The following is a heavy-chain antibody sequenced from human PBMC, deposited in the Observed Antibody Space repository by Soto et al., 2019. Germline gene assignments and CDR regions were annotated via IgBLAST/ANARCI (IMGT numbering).Heavy chain of an antibody. J-gene: IGHJ6*03. CDR2: MNPNSGNT. CDR1: GYTFTSYD. Sequence: ASVKVSCKASGYTFTSYDINWVRQATGQGLEWMGWMNPNSGNTGYAQKFQGRVTMTRNTSISTAYMELSSLRSEDTAVYYCARRYYGSGRRSRGLINYMDVWGKGTTVTVSS. V-gene: IGHV1-8*01. D-gene: IGHD3-10*01. CDR3: ARRYYGSGRRSRGLINYMDV.